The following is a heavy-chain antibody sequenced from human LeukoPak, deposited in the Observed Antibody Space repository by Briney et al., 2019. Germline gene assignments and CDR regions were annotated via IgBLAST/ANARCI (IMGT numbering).Heavy chain of an antibody. D-gene: IGHD3-16*01. J-gene: IGHJ3*01. CDR1: GFTVSSNY. Sequence: SGGSLRLSCAASGFTVSSNYMSWVRQAPGKGLEWVSVIYSGGSTYYADSVKGRFTISRDNSKNTLYLQMNSLRAEDTAVYYCAREKDNWGIDAFDFWGQRTMVTVSS. CDR2: IYSGGST. V-gene: IGHV3-66*01. CDR3: AREKDNWGIDAFDF.